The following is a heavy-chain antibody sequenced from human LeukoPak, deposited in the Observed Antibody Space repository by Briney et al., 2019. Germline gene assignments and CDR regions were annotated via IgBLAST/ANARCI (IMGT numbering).Heavy chain of an antibody. Sequence: GGSLRLSCAASGFTFSSYSMNWVRQAPGKGLEWVSYISSSSSTIYYADSVKGRFTISRDNSKNTLYLQMNSLRAEDTAVYYCARGPPKGVVPAAMPVYWGQGTLVTVSS. CDR1: GFTFSSYS. V-gene: IGHV3-48*01. D-gene: IGHD2-2*01. CDR3: ARGPPKGVVPAAMPVY. CDR2: ISSSSSTI. J-gene: IGHJ4*02.